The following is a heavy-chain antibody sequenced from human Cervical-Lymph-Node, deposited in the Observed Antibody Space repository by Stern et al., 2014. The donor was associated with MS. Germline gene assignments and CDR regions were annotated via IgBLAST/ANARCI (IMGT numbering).Heavy chain of an antibody. CDR3: ATTRWDLFTWNWFDP. V-gene: IGHV4-61*02. J-gene: IGHJ5*02. Sequence: VQLVESGPGLVKPSQTLSLTCTVSGGSISSSGYYWSWIRQPADKGLEWIGRIHDSGSTYYNPSLKSRVTISMDTAKHQFSLHLTSVTAADTAVYYCATTRWDLFTWNWFDPWGQGTLVTVSS. D-gene: IGHD1-26*01. CDR1: GGSISSSGYY. CDR2: IHDSGST.